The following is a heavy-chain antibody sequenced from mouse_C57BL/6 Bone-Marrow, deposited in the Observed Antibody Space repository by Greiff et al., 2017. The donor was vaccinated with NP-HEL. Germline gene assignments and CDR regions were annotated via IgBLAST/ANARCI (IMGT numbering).Heavy chain of an antibody. D-gene: IGHD1-1*01. CDR1: GFNIKDDY. V-gene: IGHV14-4*01. Sequence: EVMLVESGAELVRPGASVKLSCTASGFNIKDDYMHWVKQRPEQGLEWIGWIDPENGDTEYASKFQGKATITADTSSNTAYLQLSSLTSEDTAVYYCTTNYYGRRWYFDVWGTGTTVTVSS. CDR2: IDPENGDT. CDR3: TTNYYGRRWYFDV. J-gene: IGHJ1*03.